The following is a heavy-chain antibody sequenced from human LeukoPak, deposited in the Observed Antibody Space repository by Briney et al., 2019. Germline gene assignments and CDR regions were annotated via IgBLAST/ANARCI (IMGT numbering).Heavy chain of an antibody. J-gene: IGHJ6*03. V-gene: IGHV1-8*01. Sequence: ASVKVSCKASGYTFTSYDINWVRQATGQGLEWMGWMNPNSGNTGYAQKFQGRVTMTRNTSISTAYTELSSLRSEDTAVYYCARGVFDGDRGWDYYMDVWGKGTTVTVSS. CDR3: ARGVFDGDRGWDYYMDV. CDR1: GYTFTSYD. CDR2: MNPNSGNT. D-gene: IGHD4-17*01.